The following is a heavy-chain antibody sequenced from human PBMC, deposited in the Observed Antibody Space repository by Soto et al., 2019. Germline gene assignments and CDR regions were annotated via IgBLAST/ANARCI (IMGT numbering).Heavy chain of an antibody. CDR2: VKSEAVGGTA. CDR1: GFTFNNAW. Sequence: PGESLKISCAASGFTFNNAWMSWVRQAPGRGLQWVGRVKSEAVGGTADYAAPVKGRFTISRDASKNTLYLQMNSLETEDTAVYYCTTDRAISDRPIFDNWSQGTRVTVSS. V-gene: IGHV3-15*01. D-gene: IGHD6-6*01. J-gene: IGHJ4*02. CDR3: TTDRAISDRPIFDN.